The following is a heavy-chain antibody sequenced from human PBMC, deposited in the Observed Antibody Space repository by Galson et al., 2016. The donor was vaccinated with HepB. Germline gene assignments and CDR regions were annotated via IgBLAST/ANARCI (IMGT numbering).Heavy chain of an antibody. CDR3: AKDEPPAIS. D-gene: IGHD3-9*01. J-gene: IGHJ4*02. CDR2: VTGSGVST. V-gene: IGHV3-23*01. Sequence: SLRLSCAASGFSFSNFAMNWVRQAPGKGLEWVSGVTGSGVSTFYSNSVKGRSTISRDNAKNILYLQMDSLRADDTAVYYCAKDEPPAISWGQGTLVTVSS. CDR1: GFSFSNFA.